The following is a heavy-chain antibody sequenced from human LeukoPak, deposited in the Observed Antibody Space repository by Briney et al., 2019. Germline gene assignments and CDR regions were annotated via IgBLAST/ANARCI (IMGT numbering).Heavy chain of an antibody. CDR1: GGSISSSSYY. Sequence: PSETLSLTCTVSGGSISSSSYYWGWIRQPPGKGLEWIGSIYYSGGTYYNPSLKSRVTISVDTSKNQFSLKLSSVTAADTAVYYCASYNWNDVLDYWGQGTLVTVSS. CDR3: ASYNWNDVLDY. V-gene: IGHV4-39*01. D-gene: IGHD1-1*01. CDR2: IYYSGGT. J-gene: IGHJ4*02.